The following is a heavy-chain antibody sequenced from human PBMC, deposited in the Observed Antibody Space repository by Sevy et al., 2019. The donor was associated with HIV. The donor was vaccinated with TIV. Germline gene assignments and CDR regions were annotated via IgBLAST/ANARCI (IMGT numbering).Heavy chain of an antibody. CDR1: GFTFSDHH. V-gene: IGHV3-72*01. Sequence: GGSLRLSCAASGFTFSDHHMDWVRQAPGKGLEWVGRSRNKANSYTTEYAASVQGRFTVSRDDSKSSLFLHMNSLQTEDTAVYYCARSVDGSGFRAFHYWGQGTLVTVSS. J-gene: IGHJ4*02. CDR3: ARSVDGSGFRAFHY. CDR2: SRNKANSYTT. D-gene: IGHD3-22*01.